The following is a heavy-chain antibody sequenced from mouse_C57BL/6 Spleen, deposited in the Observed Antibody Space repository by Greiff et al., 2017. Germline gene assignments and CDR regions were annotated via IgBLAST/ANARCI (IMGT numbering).Heavy chain of an antibody. CDR3: ARGIGGNYVYFDV. CDR1: GFSLTSYA. J-gene: IGHJ1*02. CDR2: IWTGGGT. V-gene: IGHV2-9-1*01. Sequence: VQLVESGPGLVAPSQSLSITCTVSGFSLTSYAISWVRQPPGQGLEWLGGIWTGGGTNYNSALKSRLSSSKDNYKSKVFLKMNSLRTDATARYYWARGIGGNYVYFDVGGTGTTFTASS. D-gene: IGHD2-1*01.